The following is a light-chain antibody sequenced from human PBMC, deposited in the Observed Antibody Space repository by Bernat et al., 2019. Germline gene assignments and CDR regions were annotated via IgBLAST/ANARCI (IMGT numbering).Light chain of an antibody. CDR3: SSYTSSSTLSYV. CDR1: SSDVGGSNY. J-gene: IGLJ1*01. V-gene: IGLV2-14*01. CDR2: DVS. Sequence: QSALTQPASVSGSPGQSITISCTGTSSDVGGSNYVSFYQQHPGKAPKLMIYDVSNRPSGVSNRISGSKSGNTASLTISGLQAEDEADYYCSSYTSSSTLSYVFGTGTKVTVL.